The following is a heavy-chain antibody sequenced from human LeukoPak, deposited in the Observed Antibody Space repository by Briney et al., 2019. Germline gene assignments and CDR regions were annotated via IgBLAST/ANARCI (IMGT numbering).Heavy chain of an antibody. CDR1: GGTFSSYA. CDR3: ARDTAYYYDSSGYSPDWFDP. V-gene: IGHV1-69*13. Sequence: SVKVSCKASGGTFSSYAISWVRQAPGQGLEWMGGIIPIFGTANYARKFQGRVTITADESTSTAYMELSSLRSEDTAVYYCARDTAYYYDSSGYSPDWFDPWGQGTLVTVSS. J-gene: IGHJ5*02. CDR2: IIPIFGTA. D-gene: IGHD3-22*01.